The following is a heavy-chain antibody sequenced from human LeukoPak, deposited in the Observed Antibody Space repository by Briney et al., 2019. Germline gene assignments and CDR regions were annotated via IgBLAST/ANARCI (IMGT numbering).Heavy chain of an antibody. V-gene: IGHV4-39*01. D-gene: IGHD3-10*01. CDR2: IYYSGST. Sequence: PSETLSLTCTVSGGSISSSSYYWGWIRQPPGKGLEWIGSIYYSGSTYYNPSLKSRVTISVDTSKNQFSLKLSSVTAADTAVYYCVRAGLYGSGSSLDSWGQGTPVTVSS. CDR3: VRAGLYGSGSSLDS. CDR1: GGSISSSSYY. J-gene: IGHJ4*02.